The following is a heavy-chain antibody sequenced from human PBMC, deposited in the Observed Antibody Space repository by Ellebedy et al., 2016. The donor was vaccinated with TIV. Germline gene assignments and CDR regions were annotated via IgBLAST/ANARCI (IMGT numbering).Heavy chain of an antibody. J-gene: IGHJ3*02. CDR1: GFTFSSYE. Sequence: GESLKISCAASGFTFSSYEMNWVRQAPGKGLEWVSYISSSGSTIYYADSVKGRFTISRDNAKNSLYLQMNSLRAEDTAVYYCALFSGYELPNAFDIWGQGTMVTVSS. V-gene: IGHV3-48*03. CDR2: ISSSGSTI. D-gene: IGHD5-12*01. CDR3: ALFSGYELPNAFDI.